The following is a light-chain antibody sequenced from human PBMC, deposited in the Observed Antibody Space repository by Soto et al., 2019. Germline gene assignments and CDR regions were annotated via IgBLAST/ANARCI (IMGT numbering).Light chain of an antibody. V-gene: IGKV3-20*01. CDR2: SAS. J-gene: IGKJ4*01. Sequence: EIVLTQSPGTLSLSPGERATLSCRASQSVSSSELAWYQQKPDQAPRLLVYSASSRATGIPHRFSGSGSATAFSLIISRLEPEDYAVYYCQHYDSSSPLTFGGGTKVEIK. CDR1: QSVSSSE. CDR3: QHYDSSSPLT.